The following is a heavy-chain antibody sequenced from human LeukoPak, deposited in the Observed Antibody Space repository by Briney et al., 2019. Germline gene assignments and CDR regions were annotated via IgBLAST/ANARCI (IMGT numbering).Heavy chain of an antibody. CDR2: IDPSDSYI. CDR3: ARTYCTNGVCHYYFDY. J-gene: IGHJ4*02. Sequence: GESLKISCKGSGYSFTSHWISWVRQMPGKGLEWMGRIDPSDSYINYSPSFQGHVTISADKSISTAYLQWSSLKASDTAMYYCARTYCTNGVCHYYFDYWGQGTLVTVSS. V-gene: IGHV5-10-1*01. CDR1: GYSFTSHW. D-gene: IGHD2-8*01.